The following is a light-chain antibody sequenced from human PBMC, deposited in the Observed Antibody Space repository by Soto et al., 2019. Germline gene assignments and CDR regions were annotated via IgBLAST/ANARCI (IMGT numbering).Light chain of an antibody. V-gene: IGKV3-15*01. CDR1: QSVSSN. CDR3: QQYNSWPPIT. CDR2: DIS. Sequence: EIVMTHSPATLSVSPGERATLSCRSSQSVSSNLAWYQLRRGQPPRLLIYDISTRATGIPARFSGSGSGTEFTLTISSLQSEDFAVYYCQQYNSWPPITFGQGARLEI. J-gene: IGKJ5*01.